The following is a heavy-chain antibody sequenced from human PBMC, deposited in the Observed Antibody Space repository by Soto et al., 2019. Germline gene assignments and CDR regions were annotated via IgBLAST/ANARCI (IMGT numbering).Heavy chain of an antibody. V-gene: IGHV3-7*03. J-gene: IGHJ3*02. CDR1: GFTFSKYW. Sequence: PGGSLRLSCADSGFTFSKYWMSWVRQAPGMGLQWVAGIKEDGSEKYYVDSVKGRFTISRDNAKNSLFLQMNSLRAEDTAMYYCAKKGGATTGYAFDIWGQGTMVTVSS. D-gene: IGHD1-26*01. CDR2: IKEDGSEK. CDR3: AKKGGATTGYAFDI.